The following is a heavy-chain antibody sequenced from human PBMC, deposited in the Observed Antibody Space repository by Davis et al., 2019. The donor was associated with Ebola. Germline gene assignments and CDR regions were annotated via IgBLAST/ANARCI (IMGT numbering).Heavy chain of an antibody. D-gene: IGHD1-26*01. CDR3: ARIVGATTAYFDP. J-gene: IGHJ5*02. CDR2: INHRGNT. Sequence: PSETLSLTCAVYGGSFSGSFWTWIRQPPGKGLEWIGEINHRGNTNYNPSLKSRVTISLDTLKNQFSLKLTSVTAADTGVYYCARIVGATTAYFDPWGQGTLVTVSS. V-gene: IGHV4-34*01. CDR1: GGSFSGSF.